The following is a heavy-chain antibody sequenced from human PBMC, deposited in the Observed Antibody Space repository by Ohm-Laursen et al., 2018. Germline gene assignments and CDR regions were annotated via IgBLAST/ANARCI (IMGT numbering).Heavy chain of an antibody. Sequence: SQTLSLTCSVSGDSISAHYWSWIRQPPGKGLEWIGYIYYSGSTNYNPSLKSRVTISVDTSKNQFSLKLSSVTAADTAVYYCARGYYYDSSGYYYESYYFDYWGQGTLVTVSS. V-gene: IGHV4-59*11. D-gene: IGHD3-22*01. CDR3: ARGYYYDSSGYYYESYYFDY. CDR2: IYYSGST. J-gene: IGHJ4*02. CDR1: GDSISAHY.